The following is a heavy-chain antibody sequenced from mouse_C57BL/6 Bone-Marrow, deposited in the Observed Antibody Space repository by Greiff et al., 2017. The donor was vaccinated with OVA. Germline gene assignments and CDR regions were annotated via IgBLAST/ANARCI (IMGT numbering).Heavy chain of an antibody. Sequence: EVKLVESGGGLVQPGESLKLSCESNEYEFPSHDMSWVRQTPEKRLEWVAYISNGGGSTYYPDTVKGRFTISRDNAKNTLYLQMSRLKSEDTAMYYCASHGYSFAYWGQGTLVTVSA. CDR3: ASHGYSFAY. D-gene: IGHD2-3*01. CDR2: ISNGGGST. CDR1: EYEFPSHD. J-gene: IGHJ3*01. V-gene: IGHV5-12*01.